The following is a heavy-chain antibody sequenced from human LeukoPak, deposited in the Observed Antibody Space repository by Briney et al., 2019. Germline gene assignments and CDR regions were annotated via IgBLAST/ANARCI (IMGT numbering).Heavy chain of an antibody. V-gene: IGHV1-18*01. D-gene: IGHD6-6*01. Sequence: ASVKVSCKASGYTFTSYGISWVRQAPGQGLEWVGWISAYNGNTNYAQKLQGRVTMTTDTSTSTAYMELRSLRSDDTAVYYCARADPFHPFDSSSSDKDYWGQGTLVTVSS. CDR1: GYTFTSYG. CDR2: ISAYNGNT. CDR3: ARADPFHPFDSSSSDKDY. J-gene: IGHJ4*02.